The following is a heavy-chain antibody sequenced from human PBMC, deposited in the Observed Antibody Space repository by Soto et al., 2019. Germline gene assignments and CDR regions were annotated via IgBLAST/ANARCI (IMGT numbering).Heavy chain of an antibody. J-gene: IGHJ4*02. CDR1: GGSISSITYY. V-gene: IGHV4-39*01. CDR3: ARPYLGEQQLVPLYFDY. Sequence: PSETLSLTCTVSGGSISSITYYWGWIRQPPGKGLEWIGSIYYSGSTYYNPSPKSRVTISVDTSKNQFSLKLSSVTAAGTAVYYCARPYLGEQQLVPLYFDYWGQGTLVTVSS. D-gene: IGHD6-13*01. CDR2: IYYSGST.